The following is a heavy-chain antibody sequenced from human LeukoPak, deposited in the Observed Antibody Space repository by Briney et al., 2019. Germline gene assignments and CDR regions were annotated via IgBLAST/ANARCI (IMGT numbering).Heavy chain of an antibody. J-gene: IGHJ4*02. Sequence: PGWALRLSCAPSRFTLRNYWLLEVRPAPGRGLVWVSRIKSDGSSTSYADSVKGRFTISRDNAKNTLYLQMNSLRAEDTAVYYCARDFDYGSEVFYWGQGTLVTVSS. D-gene: IGHD3-10*01. V-gene: IGHV3-74*01. CDR1: RFTLRNYW. CDR3: ARDFDYGSEVFY. CDR2: IKSDGSST.